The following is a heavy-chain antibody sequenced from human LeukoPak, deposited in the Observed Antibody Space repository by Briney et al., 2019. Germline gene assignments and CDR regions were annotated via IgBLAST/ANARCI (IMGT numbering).Heavy chain of an antibody. CDR1: GGSISSYY. D-gene: IGHD3-16*02. J-gene: IGHJ5*02. CDR3: ARSASDYDYVWGSYRYTRGWFDP. CDR2: IYYSGST. Sequence: SSETLSLTCTVSGGSISSYYWSWIRQPPGKGLEWIGYIYYSGSTNYNPSLKSRVTISVDTSKNQFSLKLSSVTAADTAVYYCARSASDYDYVWGSYRYTRGWFDPWGQGTLVTVSS. V-gene: IGHV4-59*08.